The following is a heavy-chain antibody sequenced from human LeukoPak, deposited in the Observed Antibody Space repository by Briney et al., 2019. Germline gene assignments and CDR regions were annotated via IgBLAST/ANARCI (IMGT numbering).Heavy chain of an antibody. CDR1: GGTFSSYA. CDR2: IIPIFGTA. D-gene: IGHD2-15*01. J-gene: IGHJ6*03. V-gene: IGHV1-69*13. CDR3: ARDVLGYCSGGSCYSEENYYYYYMDV. Sequence: ASVKVSCKASGGTFSSYAISWVRQAPGQGLEWMGGIIPIFGTANYAQKFQGRVTITADESTSTAYMELSSLRSEDTAVYYCARDVLGYCSGGSCYSEENYYYYYMDVWGKGTTVTISS.